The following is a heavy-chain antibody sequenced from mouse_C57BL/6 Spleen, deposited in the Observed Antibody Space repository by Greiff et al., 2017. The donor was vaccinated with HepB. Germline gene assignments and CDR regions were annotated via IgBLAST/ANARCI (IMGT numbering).Heavy chain of an antibody. D-gene: IGHD2-3*01. J-gene: IGHJ2*01. V-gene: IGHV7-3*01. CDR2: IRNKANGYTT. Sequence: DVQLEESGGGLVQPGGSLSLSCAASGFTFTDYYMSWVRQPPGKALEWLGFIRNKANGYTTEYSASVKGRFTISRDNSQSILYLQMNALRAEDSATYYCARSLYDGYLDYWGQGTTLTVSS. CDR1: GFTFTDYY. CDR3: ARSLYDGYLDY.